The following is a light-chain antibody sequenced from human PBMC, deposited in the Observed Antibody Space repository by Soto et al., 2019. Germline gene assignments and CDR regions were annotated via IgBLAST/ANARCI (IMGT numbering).Light chain of an antibody. J-gene: IGKJ2*01. Sequence: EIVLTQSPGTLSLSPGERATLSCRASQSVSSSYLAWYQQKPGQAPRLLIYGALNRATGIPDRFRASGSGTDFTLTISRLEPEDFAMDYCQQYGSSPPYTFGQGTKLEIK. CDR1: QSVSSSY. V-gene: IGKV3-20*01. CDR3: QQYGSSPPYT. CDR2: GAL.